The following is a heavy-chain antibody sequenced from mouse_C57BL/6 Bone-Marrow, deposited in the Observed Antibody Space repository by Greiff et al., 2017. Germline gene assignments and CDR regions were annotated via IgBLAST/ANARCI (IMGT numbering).Heavy chain of an antibody. D-gene: IGHD2-12*01. J-gene: IGHJ2*01. CDR2: IYPGSGNT. V-gene: IGHV1-84*01. CDR1: GYTFTDYY. CDR3: ARLKTPYYSNYFDY. Sequence: QVQLKESGPELVKPGASVKISCKASGYTFTDYYINWVKQRPGQGLEWIGWIYPGSGNTKYNEKFKGKATLTVATYSSPAYLQLSSLTSEECAVYFCARLKTPYYSNYFDYWGQGTTRTVSS.